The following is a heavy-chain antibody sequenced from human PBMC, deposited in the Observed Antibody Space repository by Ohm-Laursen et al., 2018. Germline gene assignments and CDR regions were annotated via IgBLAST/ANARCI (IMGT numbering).Heavy chain of an antibody. J-gene: IGHJ4*02. CDR2: ISWNSGSI. CDR1: GFTFDDYA. V-gene: IGHV3-9*01. D-gene: IGHD3-3*01. Sequence: SSLRLPCAASGFTFDDYAMHWVRQAPGKGLEWVSGISWNSGSIGYADSVKGRFTISRDNAKNSLYLQMNSLRAEDTALYYCAKDTNYDFWSGYIDYWGQGTLVTVSS. CDR3: AKDTNYDFWSGYIDY.